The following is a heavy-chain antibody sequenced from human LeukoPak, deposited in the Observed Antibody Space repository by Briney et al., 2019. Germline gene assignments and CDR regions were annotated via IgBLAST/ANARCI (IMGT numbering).Heavy chain of an antibody. V-gene: IGHV3-30*02. CDR3: AKDLASMTYFDY. CDR1: GFAFTSYG. Sequence: GGSLRLSCAASGFAFTSYGMHWVRQAPGKGLEWVAFIRYDGSNKYYADSVQGRFTISRDNSKNTLYLQMNTLRGEDTAVYYCAKDLASMTYFDYWGQGTLVTVS. CDR2: IRYDGSNK. D-gene: IGHD6-6*01. J-gene: IGHJ4*02.